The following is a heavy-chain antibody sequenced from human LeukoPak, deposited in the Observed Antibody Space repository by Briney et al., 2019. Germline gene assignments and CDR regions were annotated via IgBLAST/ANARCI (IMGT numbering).Heavy chain of an antibody. CDR2: IKEDESDE. Sequence: PGGSLRLSCEASGFTFSSYWMSWVRQAPGKGLEWVAHIKEDESDEYYVDSVRGRFTASRDNAKNSVNLQMNSLRVEDTAVYYCARWRGRQSEFDYWGRGTLVTVSS. V-gene: IGHV3-7*01. CDR3: ARWRGRQSEFDY. J-gene: IGHJ4*02. D-gene: IGHD1-1*01. CDR1: GFTFSSYW.